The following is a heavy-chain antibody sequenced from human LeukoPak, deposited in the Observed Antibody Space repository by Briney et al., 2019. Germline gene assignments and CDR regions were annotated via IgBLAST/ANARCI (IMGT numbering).Heavy chain of an antibody. V-gene: IGHV4-34*01. CDR1: GGSFSGYY. D-gene: IGHD2-15*01. Sequence: SSETLSLTCAVYGGSFSGYYWSWIRQPPGKGLEWIGEINHSGSTNYNPSLKSRVTISVDTSKNQFSLKLSSVTAADTAVYYCASLDPVGYCSGGSCAGRRKGVIDYWGQGTLVTVSS. J-gene: IGHJ4*02. CDR2: INHSGST. CDR3: ASLDPVGYCSGGSCAGRRKGVIDY.